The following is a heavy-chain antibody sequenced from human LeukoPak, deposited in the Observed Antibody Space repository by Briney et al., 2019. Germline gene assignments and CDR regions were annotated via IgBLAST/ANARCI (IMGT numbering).Heavy chain of an antibody. CDR3: ARGHVLRYFDWSTQPRYNWFDP. D-gene: IGHD3-9*01. Sequence: GGSLRLSCAASGFTFSSYWMHWVRQAPGKGLVWVSRINSDGSSTSYADSVKGRFTISRDNAKNTLYLQMNSLRAEDTAVYYCARGHVLRYFDWSTQPRYNWFDPWGQGTLVTVSS. CDR1: GFTFSSYW. J-gene: IGHJ5*02. V-gene: IGHV3-74*01. CDR2: INSDGSST.